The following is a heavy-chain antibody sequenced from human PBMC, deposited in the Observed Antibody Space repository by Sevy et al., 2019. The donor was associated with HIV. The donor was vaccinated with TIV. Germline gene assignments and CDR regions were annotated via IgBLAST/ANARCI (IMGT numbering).Heavy chain of an antibody. J-gene: IGHJ4*02. V-gene: IGHV3-7*01. CDR2: INLDGSMK. CDR3: ARSIAATGPDY. D-gene: IGHD6-13*01. Sequence: GGSLRLSCAASGFTFSSYWMSWVRQAPGKGLEWVANINLDGSMKYYVDSVKGRFTVSRDNAKNSLSLQMNSRGAEDTAVYYCARSIAATGPDYWGQGTLVTVSS. CDR1: GFTFSSYW.